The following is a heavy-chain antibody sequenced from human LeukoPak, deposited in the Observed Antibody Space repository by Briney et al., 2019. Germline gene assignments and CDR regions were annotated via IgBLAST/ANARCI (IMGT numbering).Heavy chain of an antibody. Sequence: SETLSHTCTVSGGSISSCYWSWIRQPAGKGLEWIGRIYISGSTNYNPSLKSRVTMSVDTSKNQFSLKLSSVTAADTAVYYCARGRIAAAGISRDWFDPWGQGTLVTVSS. CDR3: ARGRIAAAGISRDWFDP. J-gene: IGHJ5*02. V-gene: IGHV4-4*07. D-gene: IGHD6-13*01. CDR2: IYISGST. CDR1: GGSISSCY.